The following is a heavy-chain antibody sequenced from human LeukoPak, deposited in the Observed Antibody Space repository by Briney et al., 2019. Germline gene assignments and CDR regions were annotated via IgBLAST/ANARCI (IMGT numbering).Heavy chain of an antibody. V-gene: IGHV1-69*13. J-gene: IGHJ4*02. CDR3: AREYLDGYNLDYYFDY. Sequence: SVKVSCKASGYTFTGYYMHWVRQAPGQGLEWMGGIIPIFGTANYAQKFQGRVTITADESTSTAYMELSSLRSEDTAVYYCAREYLDGYNLDYYFDYWGQGTLVTVSS. CDR2: IIPIFGTA. CDR1: GYTFTGYY. D-gene: IGHD5-24*01.